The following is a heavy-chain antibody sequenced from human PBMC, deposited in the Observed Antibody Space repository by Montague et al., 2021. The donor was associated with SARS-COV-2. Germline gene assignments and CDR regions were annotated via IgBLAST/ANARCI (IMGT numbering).Heavy chain of an antibody. Sequence: SETLSLTCTASGDSFTSRTYSWGWIRQPPGKGLEWIGNMYYNGSTHFNPSLKSRATMSVDSSKNQFSLKLSSVTAADTAVYYCARERCSGGSCYGHWYLDLWGRSTLVTVSS. CDR2: MYYNGST. CDR3: ARERCSGGSCYGHWYLDL. J-gene: IGHJ2*01. D-gene: IGHD2-15*01. CDR1: GDSFTSRTYS. V-gene: IGHV4-39*02.